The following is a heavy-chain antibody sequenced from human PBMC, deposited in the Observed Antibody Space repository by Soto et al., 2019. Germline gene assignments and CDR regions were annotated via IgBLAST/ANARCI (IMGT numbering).Heavy chain of an antibody. J-gene: IGHJ4*02. Sequence: QVQLVQSGAEVKKPGSSVKVSCKASGGTFSSYAISWVRQAPGQGLEWMGGIIPIFGTANYAQKFQGRVTITADESTSAAYRELSSRRSEDPAVYYCASRSGYSSSWRGGGYFDYWGQGTLVTVSS. CDR1: GGTFSSYA. CDR2: IIPIFGTA. CDR3: ASRSGYSSSWRGGGYFDY. V-gene: IGHV1-69*01. D-gene: IGHD6-6*01.